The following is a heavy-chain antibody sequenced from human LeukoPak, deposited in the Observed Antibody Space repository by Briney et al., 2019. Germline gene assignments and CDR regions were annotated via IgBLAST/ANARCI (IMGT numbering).Heavy chain of an antibody. V-gene: IGHV3-49*03. J-gene: IGHJ4*02. Sequence: GGSLRLSCTASGFTFGDYAMSWFRQAPGKGLEWVGFIRSKAYGGTTEYAASVKGRFTISRDDSKSIAYLQMNSLKTEDTAVYYCTRDRGNYDFWSGYQSDYFDHWGQGTLVTVSS. CDR3: TRDRGNYDFWSGYQSDYFDH. CDR2: IRSKAYGGTT. D-gene: IGHD3-3*01. CDR1: GFTFGDYA.